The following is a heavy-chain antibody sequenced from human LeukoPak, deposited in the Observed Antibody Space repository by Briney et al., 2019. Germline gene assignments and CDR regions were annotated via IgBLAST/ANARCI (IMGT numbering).Heavy chain of an antibody. CDR3: AKLREMATISGFDY. V-gene: IGHV3-23*01. Sequence: GGSLRLSCTASGFTFRNYAMTWVRQAPGKGPEWVSTISGYGDSTFYADSVKGRFTISRDNSKNTLYLQMNSLRAEDTDVYYCAKLREMATISGFDYWGQGTLVTVSS. CDR1: GFTFRNYA. CDR2: ISGYGDST. J-gene: IGHJ4*02. D-gene: IGHD5-24*01.